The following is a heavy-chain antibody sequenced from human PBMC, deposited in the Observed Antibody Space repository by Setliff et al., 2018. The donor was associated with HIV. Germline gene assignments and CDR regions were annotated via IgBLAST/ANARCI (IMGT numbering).Heavy chain of an antibody. CDR1: GFSFSASW. J-gene: IGHJ4*01. D-gene: IGHD3-10*01. V-gene: IGHV3-7*01. CDR3: ARDPAFGSYDY. CDR2: MNQDGSET. Sequence: GSLRLSCAASGFSFSASWMTWIRQTPEKGLELVANMNQDGSETSYAASVRGRFTISRDNAKNSVYLQMNSLRDDDTAVYYCARDPAFGSYDYWGQAPWSPSPQ.